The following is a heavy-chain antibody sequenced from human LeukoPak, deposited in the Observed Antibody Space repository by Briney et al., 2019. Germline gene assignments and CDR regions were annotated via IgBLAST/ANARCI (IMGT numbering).Heavy chain of an antibody. CDR3: ARTHYGFDY. Sequence: PSETLSLTCTVSGGFISSYYWSWIRQPPGKGLEWIGYIYYSGSTNYNPSLKSRVTISVDTSKNQLSLKPSSVTAADTAVYYCARTHYGFDYWGQGTLVTVSS. D-gene: IGHD3-10*01. J-gene: IGHJ4*02. V-gene: IGHV4-59*01. CDR2: IYYSGST. CDR1: GGFISSYY.